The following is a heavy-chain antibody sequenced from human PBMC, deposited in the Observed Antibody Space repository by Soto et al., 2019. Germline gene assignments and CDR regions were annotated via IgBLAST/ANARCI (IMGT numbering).Heavy chain of an antibody. Sequence: PGESLKISCKGSGYSFTSYWIGRVRQMPGKGLEWMGIIYPGDSDTRYSPSFQGQVTISADKSISTAYLQWSSLKASDTAMYYCAGSLGYCSSTSCYTPSIDAFDIWGQGTMVTVSS. J-gene: IGHJ3*02. CDR3: AGSLGYCSSTSCYTPSIDAFDI. D-gene: IGHD2-2*02. CDR1: GYSFTSYW. CDR2: IYPGDSDT. V-gene: IGHV5-51*01.